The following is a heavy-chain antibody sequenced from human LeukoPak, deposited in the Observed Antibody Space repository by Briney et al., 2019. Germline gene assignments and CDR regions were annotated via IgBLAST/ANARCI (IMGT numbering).Heavy chain of an antibody. D-gene: IGHD6-19*01. CDR1: RFSFSTYA. V-gene: IGHV3-23*01. CDR3: ANVLTSSGWFFGNNELHY. CDR2: ISGSGDRA. Sequence: PGWALRLSCAPSRFSFSTYAMSWVRQAPGKGLEWVSAISGSGDRAYYADSVRGRFTISRGNSKNTLYLQMSSLRADDTAVYYCANVLTSSGWFFGNNELHYWGQGTLVTVSS. J-gene: IGHJ4*02.